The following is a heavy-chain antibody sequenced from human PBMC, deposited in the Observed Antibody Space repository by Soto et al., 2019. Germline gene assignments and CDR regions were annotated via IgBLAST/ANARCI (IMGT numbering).Heavy chain of an antibody. V-gene: IGHV1-46*03. D-gene: IGHD4-17*01. Sequence: ASVKVSCKASGYTFTSYFMHWVRQAPGQGLEWMGIINPSGGSTSYAQKFQGRVTMTRDTSTSTVYMELSSLRSEDTAVYYCARATRTYGDYVRSWFDPWGQGTLVTVSS. CDR1: GYTFTSYF. J-gene: IGHJ5*02. CDR3: ARATRTYGDYVRSWFDP. CDR2: INPSGGST.